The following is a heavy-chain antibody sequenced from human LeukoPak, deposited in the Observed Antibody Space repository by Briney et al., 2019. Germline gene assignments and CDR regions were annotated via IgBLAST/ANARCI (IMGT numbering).Heavy chain of an antibody. CDR1: GGSISSHYCS. CDR3: WITVRAQGCIKGVDVCNV. D-gene: IGHD3-10*01. J-gene: IGHJ3*01. Sequence: SETLSLTCTVSGGSISSHYCSLIWIRQPPGKGLEWIGSIYYYAGTYYNPSLKIRITISVDTSKSQITLKLSSWSAADTAVYRSWITVRAQGCIKGVDVCNVWGQGTIVTVSS. CDR2: IYYYAGT. V-gene: IGHV4-39*01.